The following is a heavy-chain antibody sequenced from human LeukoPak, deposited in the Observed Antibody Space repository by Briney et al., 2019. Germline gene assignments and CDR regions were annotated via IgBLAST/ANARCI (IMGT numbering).Heavy chain of an antibody. V-gene: IGHV4-34*01. Sequence: SETLSLTCAVYGGSFSDYYWTWIRQTPGKGLEWIGDMSPSGSPNYNPSLKSRVTISVDTSKHQFSLKLRSVTAADTAVYYCARGRQDVNMIVVVMAGVSYYLDVWGKGTTVTVS. D-gene: IGHD3-22*01. CDR3: ARGRQDVNMIVVVMAGVSYYLDV. CDR1: GGSFSDYY. J-gene: IGHJ6*03. CDR2: MSPSGSP.